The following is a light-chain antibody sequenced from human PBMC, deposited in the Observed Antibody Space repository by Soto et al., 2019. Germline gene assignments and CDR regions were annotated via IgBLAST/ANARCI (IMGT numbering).Light chain of an antibody. Sequence: IQMNQSPSSLSAYVGDRVTITCRASQSITTYLNWFQQKPGRDPKLLNYGAFSLQNGVPSRFSGSGSGTDFTLTIDSRQPEYFATYSGEQNYRTARTVGQATKV. CDR3: EQNYRTART. J-gene: IGKJ1*01. CDR1: QSITTY. V-gene: IGKV1-39*01. CDR2: GAF.